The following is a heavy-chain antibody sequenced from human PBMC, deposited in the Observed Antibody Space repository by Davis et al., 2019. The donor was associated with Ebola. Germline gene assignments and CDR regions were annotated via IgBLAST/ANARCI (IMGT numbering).Heavy chain of an antibody. CDR1: GFTFSSYW. CDR3: ARLRIAAAGDY. Sequence: GESLKIPCAASGFTFSSYWMSWVRQAPGKGLEWVANIKQDGSEKYYVDSVKGRFTISRDNAKNSLYLQMTSLRAEDTAVYYCARLRIAAAGDYWGQGTLVTVSS. CDR2: IKQDGSEK. V-gene: IGHV3-7*01. J-gene: IGHJ4*02. D-gene: IGHD6-13*01.